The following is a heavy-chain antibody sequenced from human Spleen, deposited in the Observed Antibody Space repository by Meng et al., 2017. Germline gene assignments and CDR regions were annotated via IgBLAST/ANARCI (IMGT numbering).Heavy chain of an antibody. CDR2: ISASSATI. D-gene: IGHD6-19*01. CDR3: ARDLDAIAVSGIYYGMDV. CDR1: GLTFSTFA. Sequence: GESLKISCAASGLTFSTFAMSWVRQAPGKGLEWVSGISASSATIYYADSVKGRFTISRDKSKNTLYLQMNSLRAEDTAVYYCARDLDAIAVSGIYYGMDVWGQGTTVTVSS. J-gene: IGHJ6*02. V-gene: IGHV3-23*01.